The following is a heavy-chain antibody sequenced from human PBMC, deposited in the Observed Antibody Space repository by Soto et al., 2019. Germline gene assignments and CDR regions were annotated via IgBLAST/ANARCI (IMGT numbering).Heavy chain of an antibody. CDR2: FYYTGST. J-gene: IGHJ5*02. Sequence: PSETLSLTCTVSGGSVSSGNYYWSWIRQPPGKGLEWIGYFYYTGSTNYNPSLKSRVTISVDTSKNQFSLKLSSVTAADTAVYYCARHQSHSSSYVDPWGQGTLVTVS. V-gene: IGHV4-61*01. CDR3: ARHQSHSSSYVDP. D-gene: IGHD6-13*01. CDR1: GGSVSSGNYY.